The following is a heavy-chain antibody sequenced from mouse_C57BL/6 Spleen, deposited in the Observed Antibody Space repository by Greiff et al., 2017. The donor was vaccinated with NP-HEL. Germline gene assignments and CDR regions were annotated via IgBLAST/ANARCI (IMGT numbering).Heavy chain of an antibody. CDR1: GYTFTSYW. D-gene: IGHD1-1*01. J-gene: IGHJ4*01. Sequence: QVQLQQPGAELVKPGASVKLSCKASGYTFTSYWMQWVKQRPGQGLEWIGEIDPSDSYTNYNQKFKGKATLTVDTSSSTAYMQRSSLTSEDSAVYYCARDYDGSSPYAMDYWGQGTSVTVSS. V-gene: IGHV1-50*01. CDR3: ARDYDGSSPYAMDY. CDR2: IDPSDSYT.